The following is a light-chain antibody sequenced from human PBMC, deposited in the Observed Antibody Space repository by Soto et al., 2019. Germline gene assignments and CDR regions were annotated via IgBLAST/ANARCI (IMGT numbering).Light chain of an antibody. Sequence: DIQRTQSPSSLSASVGGRVTITCRASQGVSRWLAWYQQKPGKAPKLLIYDASSLESGVPSRFSGSGSGTEFTLTISSLQPEDFATYYCLQHNSYPFTFGPGTKVDIK. V-gene: IGKV1-5*01. CDR1: QGVSRW. CDR3: LQHNSYPFT. J-gene: IGKJ3*01. CDR2: DAS.